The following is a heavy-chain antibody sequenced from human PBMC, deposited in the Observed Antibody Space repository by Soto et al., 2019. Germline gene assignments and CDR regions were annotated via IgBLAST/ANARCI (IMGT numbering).Heavy chain of an antibody. D-gene: IGHD6-13*01. CDR2: IDPSDSYT. CDR1: GYSFTSYW. J-gene: IGHJ6*02. CDR3: ARASSSWYFNYGMDV. Sequence: GESLKISCKGSGYSFTSYWISWVRQMPGKGLEWMGRIDPSDSYTNYSPSFQGHVTISADKSISTAYLQWSSLKASDTAMYYCARASSSWYFNYGMDVWGQGTTVTVSS. V-gene: IGHV5-10-1*01.